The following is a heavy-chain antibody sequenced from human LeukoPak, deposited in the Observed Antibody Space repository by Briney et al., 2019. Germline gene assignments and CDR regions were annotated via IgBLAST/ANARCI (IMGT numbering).Heavy chain of an antibody. D-gene: IGHD3-22*01. Sequence: GESRKISCKGSGYTFTSYWIGWVRQVPGKGLEWMGIIYPGESTTRYSPSLQGQVTISADKSISTASLQWSSLKASDTAMYYCATPGQGDSSGYYFWAFDIWGQGTMVTVSS. CDR2: IYPGESTT. CDR1: GYTFTSYW. V-gene: IGHV5-51*01. CDR3: ATPGQGDSSGYYFWAFDI. J-gene: IGHJ3*02.